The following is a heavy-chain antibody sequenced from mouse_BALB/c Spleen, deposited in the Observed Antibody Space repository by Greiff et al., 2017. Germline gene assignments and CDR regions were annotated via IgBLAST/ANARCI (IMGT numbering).Heavy chain of an antibody. CDR2: ISSGGGST. D-gene: IGHD2-2*01. CDR1: GFAFSSYD. V-gene: IGHV5-12-1*01. CDR3: ARRRYGYD. J-gene: IGHJ4*01. Sequence: EVKLMESGGGLVKPGGSLKLSCAASGFAFSSYDMSWVRQTPEKRLEWVAYISSGGGSTYYPDTVKGRFTISRDNAKNTLYLQMSSLKSEDTAMYYCARRRYGYDWGQGTSVTVSS.